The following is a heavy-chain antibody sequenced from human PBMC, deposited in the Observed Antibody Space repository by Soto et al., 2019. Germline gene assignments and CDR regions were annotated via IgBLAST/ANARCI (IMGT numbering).Heavy chain of an antibody. V-gene: IGHV1-18*01. CDR2: ISPHNGNA. CDR3: ARDRIGWYDF. J-gene: IGHJ4*02. CDR1: GYPFTSNR. Sequence: ASVKVSCKTSGYPFTSNRRSWVRRAPGQGLEWMGWISPHNGNAKYAQKFQDRVTMTAETAASTVYMELRSLRSEDSAVFYCARDRIGWYDFWGQGTLVTVSS. D-gene: IGHD6-19*01.